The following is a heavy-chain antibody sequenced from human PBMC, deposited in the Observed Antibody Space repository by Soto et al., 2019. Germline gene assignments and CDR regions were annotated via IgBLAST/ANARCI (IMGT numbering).Heavy chain of an antibody. CDR1: VFTFIIYA. CDR3: AKAGTHSYFDY. D-gene: IGHD1-1*01. V-gene: IGHV3-23*01. J-gene: IGHJ4*02. Sequence: GSLRLSCAASVFTFIIYAMNWVRQAPGKGLEWVSALSTSGGSTYYADSVKGRFTISRDNSKNTLYLQMNSLRAEDTAMYYCAKAGTHSYFDYWGQGTLVTVSS. CDR2: LSTSGGST.